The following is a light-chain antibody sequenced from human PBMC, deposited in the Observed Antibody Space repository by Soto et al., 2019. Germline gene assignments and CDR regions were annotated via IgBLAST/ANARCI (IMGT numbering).Light chain of an antibody. CDR3: QQRSKSIT. CDR1: QSVSSY. J-gene: IGKJ5*01. CDR2: DAS. Sequence: EIVLTQSPATLSLSPGERATLSCRASQSVSSYLAWYQQKPGQAPRLLIYDASNRATGIPARFSGSGSGTDFTLTISSLKPEDFAVYYCQQRSKSITFGQGTRLEIK. V-gene: IGKV3-11*01.